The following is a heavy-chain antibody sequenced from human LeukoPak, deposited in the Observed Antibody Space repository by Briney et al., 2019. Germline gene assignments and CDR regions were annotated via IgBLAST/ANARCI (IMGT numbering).Heavy chain of an antibody. CDR2: INPSGGST. Sequence: ASVKVSCKASGYTFTSYYMHWVRQAPGQGLEWMGIINPSGGSTSYAQKFQGRVTITADESTSTAYMELSSLRSEDTAVYYCARDSYLKLSLEMATINSLRYGMDVWGQGTTVTVSS. CDR3: ARDSYLKLSLEMATINSLRYGMDV. V-gene: IGHV1-46*01. J-gene: IGHJ6*02. D-gene: IGHD5-24*01. CDR1: GYTFTSYY.